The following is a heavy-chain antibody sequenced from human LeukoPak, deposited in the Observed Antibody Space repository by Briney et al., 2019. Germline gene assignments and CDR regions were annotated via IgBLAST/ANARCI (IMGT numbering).Heavy chain of an antibody. J-gene: IGHJ4*02. V-gene: IGHV4-31*03. D-gene: IGHD3-22*01. CDR1: GGSINSGSNY. CDR3: ARARNKKVYYDSTGPIDY. CDR2: IFYSGST. Sequence: SETLSLTCTVSGGSINSGSNYWSWIRQHPGKGLEWIGYIFYSGSTYYNPSLKSRVTISIDTSKDQFSLKLSSVSAADTAVYYCARARNKKVYYDSTGPIDYWGQGTLVTVSS.